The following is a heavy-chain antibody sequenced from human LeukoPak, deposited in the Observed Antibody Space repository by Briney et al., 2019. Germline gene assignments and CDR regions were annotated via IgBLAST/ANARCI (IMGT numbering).Heavy chain of an antibody. V-gene: IGHV4-34*01. Sequence: SETLSLTCAVYGGSFSGYYWSWIRQPPGKGLEWIGEINHSGSTNYNPSLKSRVTISVDTSKNQFSLKLSSVTAADTAVYYCARDRYSSSWYGNSFDYWGQGTLVTVSS. CDR1: GGSFSGYY. CDR3: ARDRYSSSWYGNSFDY. J-gene: IGHJ4*02. D-gene: IGHD6-13*01. CDR2: INHSGST.